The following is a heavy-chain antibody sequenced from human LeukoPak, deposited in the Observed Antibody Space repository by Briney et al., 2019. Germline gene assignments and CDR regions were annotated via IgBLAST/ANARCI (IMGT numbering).Heavy chain of an antibody. CDR3: ARIQLWTSGYYYYYMDV. Sequence: PGGSLRLSCAASGFTFSDYWMHWVRQAPGKGLEWVANIKQDGSAKYYVDSVKGRFTISRDNAKNSLYLQMNSLRAEDTAVYYCARIQLWTSGYYYYYMDVWGKGTTVTISS. D-gene: IGHD5-18*01. V-gene: IGHV3-7*01. CDR2: IKQDGSAK. CDR1: GFTFSDYW. J-gene: IGHJ6*03.